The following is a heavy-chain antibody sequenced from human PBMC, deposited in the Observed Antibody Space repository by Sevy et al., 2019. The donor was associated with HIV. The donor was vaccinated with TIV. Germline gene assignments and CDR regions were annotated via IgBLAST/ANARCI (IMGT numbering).Heavy chain of an antibody. Sequence: GSLRLSCAASGFTFSSYWMHWVRQAPGKGLVWVSRVNSDGSSTSYADSVKGRFTISRDNTKNTLYLQMNSLRAEDTAVYYCARGAAAGTFDYWGQGTLVTVSS. V-gene: IGHV3-74*01. D-gene: IGHD6-13*01. CDR3: ARGAAAGTFDY. CDR2: VNSDGSST. J-gene: IGHJ4*02. CDR1: GFTFSSYW.